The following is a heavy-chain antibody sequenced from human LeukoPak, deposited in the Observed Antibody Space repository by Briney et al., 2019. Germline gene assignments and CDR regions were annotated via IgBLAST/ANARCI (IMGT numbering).Heavy chain of an antibody. Sequence: GGSLRLSCVASGLTFNTYPMALVRLAPGKGLEWVSRTSGGGDATYYTDSVKGRFTISRDNSKNTLFLQMNSLRAEDTAIYFCATDSNPFDFWGQGTLVTVSS. CDR3: ATDSNPFDF. V-gene: IGHV3-23*01. J-gene: IGHJ4*02. D-gene: IGHD6-13*01. CDR1: GLTFNTYP. CDR2: TSGGGDAT.